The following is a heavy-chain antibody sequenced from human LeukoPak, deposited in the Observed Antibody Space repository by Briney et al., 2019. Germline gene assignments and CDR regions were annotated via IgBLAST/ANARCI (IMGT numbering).Heavy chain of an antibody. J-gene: IGHJ3*02. CDR2: IYYSGST. Sequence: PSETLSLTCTVSGGSISSYYWSWIRQPPGKGLEWIGYIYYSGSTNYNPSPKSRVTISVDTSKNQFSLKLSSVTAADTAVYYCARQSHYRSSGWDAFDIWGQGTMVTVSS. V-gene: IGHV4-59*08. D-gene: IGHD6-6*01. CDR1: GGSISSYY. CDR3: ARQSHYRSSGWDAFDI.